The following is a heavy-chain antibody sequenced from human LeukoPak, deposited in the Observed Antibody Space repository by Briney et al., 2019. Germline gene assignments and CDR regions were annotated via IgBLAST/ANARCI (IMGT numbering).Heavy chain of an antibody. CDR1: GYTFTSYG. Sequence: VASVKVSCKASGYTFTSYGISWVRQAPGQRLEWMGWINAGNGNTKYSQKFQGRVTITRDTSASTAYMELSSLRSEDTAVYHCARGAVRGVRDFDYWGQGTLVTVSS. CDR3: ARGAVRGVRDFDY. D-gene: IGHD3-10*02. J-gene: IGHJ4*02. CDR2: INAGNGNT. V-gene: IGHV1-3*01.